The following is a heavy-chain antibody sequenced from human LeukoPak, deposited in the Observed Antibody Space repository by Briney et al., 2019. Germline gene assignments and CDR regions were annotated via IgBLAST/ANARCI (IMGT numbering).Heavy chain of an antibody. D-gene: IGHD2-2*01. CDR1: GYTFTSYY. CDR2: INPSGGST. J-gene: IGHJ6*03. Sequence: GASVKVSCKASGYTFTSYYMHWVRQAPGQGLEWMGIINPSGGSTSYAQKFQGRVTMTRDMSTSTVYMELSSLGSEDTAVYYCARDLGSASSTAYYYYMDVWGKGTTVTVSS. V-gene: IGHV1-46*01. CDR3: ARDLGSASSTAYYYYMDV.